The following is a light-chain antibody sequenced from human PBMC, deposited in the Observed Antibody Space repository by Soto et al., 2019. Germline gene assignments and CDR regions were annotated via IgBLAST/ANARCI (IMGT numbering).Light chain of an antibody. V-gene: IGLV1-51*01. CDR1: SSNIGNNY. Sequence: SVERQPPSVSAAPGQKVTISCSGSSSNIGNNYVSWYQQLPGTAPKLLIYDNNKRPSGIPDRFSGSKSGTSATLGITGLQTGDEADYYCGTWDSSLSAYVFGTGTKVTVL. CDR3: GTWDSSLSAYV. CDR2: DNN. J-gene: IGLJ1*01.